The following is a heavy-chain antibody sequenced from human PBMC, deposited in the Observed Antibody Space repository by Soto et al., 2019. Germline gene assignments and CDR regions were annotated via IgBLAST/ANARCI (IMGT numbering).Heavy chain of an antibody. Sequence: LETLSLTCTVSGGSISSYYWSWIRQPPGNGLEWIGYIYYSGSTNYNPSLKSRVTISVDTSKNQFSLKLSSVTAADTAVYYCARGVVVVPAAIDYYYMDVWGKGTTVTVSS. D-gene: IGHD2-2*01. CDR1: GGSISSYY. CDR2: IYYSGST. J-gene: IGHJ6*03. CDR3: ARGVVVVPAAIDYYYMDV. V-gene: IGHV4-59*01.